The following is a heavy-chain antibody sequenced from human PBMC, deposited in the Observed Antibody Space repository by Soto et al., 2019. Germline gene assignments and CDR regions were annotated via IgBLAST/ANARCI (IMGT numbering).Heavy chain of an antibody. J-gene: IGHJ2*01. CDR2: INPSGGST. CDR3: ASDKEMATISSSYWYFDL. V-gene: IGHV1-46*01. CDR1: GYTFTSYY. D-gene: IGHD5-12*01. Sequence: QVQLVQSGAEVKKPGASVKVSCKASGYTFTSYYMHWVRQAPGQGLEWMGIINPSGGSTSYAQQFQGRVTMTRDTSTSTVYMELSSLRSEDTAVYYCASDKEMATISSSYWYFDLWGRGTLVTVSS.